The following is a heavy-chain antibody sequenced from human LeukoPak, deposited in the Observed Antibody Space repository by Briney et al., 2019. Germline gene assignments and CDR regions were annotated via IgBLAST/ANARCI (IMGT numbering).Heavy chain of an antibody. J-gene: IGHJ4*02. CDR2: ISSSSSYI. Sequence: GGSLRLSCAASGFTFSSYSMNWVRQAPGKGLEWASSISSSSSYIYYADSVKGRFTISRDNAKNSLYLQMNSLRAEDTAVYYCARSGGSSGYLCGFHYWGRENLVTVPS. CDR1: GFTFSSYS. D-gene: IGHD3-22*01. CDR3: ARSGGSSGYLCGFHY. V-gene: IGHV3-21*01.